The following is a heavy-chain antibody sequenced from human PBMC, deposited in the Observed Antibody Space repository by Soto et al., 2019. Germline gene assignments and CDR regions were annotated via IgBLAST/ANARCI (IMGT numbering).Heavy chain of an antibody. CDR1: GFTFRSYW. V-gene: IGHV3-7*01. J-gene: IGHJ4*02. CDR2: INQDGSEK. Sequence: EVQLVESGGGLVQPGGSLRLSRAASGFTFRSYWMSWVRQAPGKGLEWVANINQDGSEKYYVDSVKGRFTISRDNAKNSLFLQVNSLRDEDTAVYYCARDGVEAGLYLDNWGQGTLLTVSS. D-gene: IGHD3-3*01. CDR3: ARDGVEAGLYLDN.